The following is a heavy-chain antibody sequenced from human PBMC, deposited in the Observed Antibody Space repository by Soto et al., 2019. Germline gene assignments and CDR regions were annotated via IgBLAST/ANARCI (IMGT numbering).Heavy chain of an antibody. D-gene: IGHD1-26*01. Sequence: EAQLVESGGGLVQPGTSLRLSCTASGSTLHDYAMHWVRHAPGKGLEWVSGIYWDSNRIDYADSVKGRFTISRDNAKKSLYLQLNGLRAEDTALSYCINDSSPVGLDYWGQGTLVIVSS. V-gene: IGHV3-9*01. CDR1: GSTLHDYA. CDR2: IYWDSNRI. J-gene: IGHJ4*02. CDR3: INDSSPVGLDY.